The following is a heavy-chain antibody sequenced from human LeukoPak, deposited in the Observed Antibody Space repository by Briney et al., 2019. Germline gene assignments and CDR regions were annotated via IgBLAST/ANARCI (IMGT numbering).Heavy chain of an antibody. J-gene: IGHJ4*02. CDR2: ISTKGGYT. CDR1: GFILSNYA. V-gene: IGHV3-64*04. CDR3: ARDGGYCTNGVCFFDY. Sequence: GGSLRLSCSPYGFILSNYAIHWVRQAPGEGLKYASGISTKGGYTYYADSVKGRFTISRDNAKNTLYLQMNSLRADDTAVYYCARDGGYCTNGVCFFDYWGQGTLVTVSS. D-gene: IGHD2-8*01.